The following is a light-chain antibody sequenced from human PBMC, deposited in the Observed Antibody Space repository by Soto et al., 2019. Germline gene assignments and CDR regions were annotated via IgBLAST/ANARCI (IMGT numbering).Light chain of an antibody. V-gene: IGKV1-12*02. J-gene: IGKJ3*01. CDR3: QQANSFPFT. CDR2: AAS. Sequence: DIQMTQSPSSVSASVGDRVTITCRASQGIGSWLAWYQQKPGKAPNLLIYAASTLLSGVPSRFSGSGSGTEFTLTISSLQAEDFATYYCQQANSFPFTFGPGTKVDIK. CDR1: QGIGSW.